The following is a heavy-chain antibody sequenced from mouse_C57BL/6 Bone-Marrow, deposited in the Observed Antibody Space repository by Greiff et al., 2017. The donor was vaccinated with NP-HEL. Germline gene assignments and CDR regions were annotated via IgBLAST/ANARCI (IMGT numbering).Heavy chain of an antibody. CDR3: ARLPFTTVVDQDWYFDV. CDR1: GFTFSDYY. CDR2: ISNGGGST. D-gene: IGHD1-1*01. J-gene: IGHJ1*03. Sequence: EVHLVESGGGLVQPGGSLKLSCAASGFTFSDYYMYWVRQTPEKRLEWVAYISNGGGSTYYPDTVKGRFTISRDNAKNTLYLQMSRLKSEDTAMYYCARLPFTTVVDQDWYFDVWGTGTTVTVSS. V-gene: IGHV5-12*01.